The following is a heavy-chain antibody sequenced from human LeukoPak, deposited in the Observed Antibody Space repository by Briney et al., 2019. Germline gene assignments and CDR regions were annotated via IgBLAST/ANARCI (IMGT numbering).Heavy chain of an antibody. CDR2: INHSGST. V-gene: IGHV4-34*01. J-gene: IGHJ4*02. CDR1: DGSFSGYY. CDR3: ARVIRDFGVVMAGDYFDY. D-gene: IGHD3-3*01. Sequence: PSETLSLTCAVYDGSFSGYYWSWIRQPPGKGLEWIGEINHSGSTNYNPSLKSRVTISVDTSKNQFSLKLSSVTAADTAVYYCARVIRDFGVVMAGDYFDYWGQGTLVTVSS.